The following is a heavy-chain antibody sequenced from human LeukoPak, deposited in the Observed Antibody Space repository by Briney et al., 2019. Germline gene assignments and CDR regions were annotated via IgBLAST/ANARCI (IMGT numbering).Heavy chain of an antibody. CDR1: GFTFSTYA. D-gene: IGHD3-9*01. V-gene: IGHV3-23*01. CDR3: AKGDYDILTGYSSTLSY. CDR2: ISGSGGST. J-gene: IGHJ4*02. Sequence: GGSLRLSCAASGFTFSTYAMSWVRQAPGKGLEWVSGISGSGGSTYYADSVKGRLTISRDNSKNTLYLQMNSLRAEDTAVYYCAKGDYDILTGYSSTLSYWGQGTLVTVSS.